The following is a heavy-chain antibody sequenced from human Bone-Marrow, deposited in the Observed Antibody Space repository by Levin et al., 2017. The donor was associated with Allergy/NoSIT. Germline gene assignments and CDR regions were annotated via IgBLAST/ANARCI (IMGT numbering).Heavy chain of an antibody. CDR3: ARGGASSNDY. D-gene: IGHD6-13*01. CDR2: IDPTRGAT. Sequence: RGESLKISCSVSGYTFSDYYIHWIRQTPGQGLEWIGWIDPTRGATQFAEKFHARVVLTRDSSISTAYMELGKLRSDDTALYYCARGGASSNDYWGQGTLVTVSS. J-gene: IGHJ4*02. V-gene: IGHV1-2*02. CDR1: GYTFSDYY.